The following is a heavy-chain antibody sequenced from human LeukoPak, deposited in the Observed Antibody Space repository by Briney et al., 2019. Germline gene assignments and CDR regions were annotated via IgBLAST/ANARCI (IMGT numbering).Heavy chain of an antibody. V-gene: IGHV1-69*06. D-gene: IGHD1-14*01. CDR3: ASTCRNQNWFDP. Sequence: ASVKVSCKASGGTFSSYAISWVRQAPGQGLEWMGGIIPIFGTANYAQKFQGRVTITADKSTSTAYMELNSLRSEDTAVYYCASTCRNQNWFDPWGQGTLVTVSS. CDR2: IIPIFGTA. J-gene: IGHJ5*02. CDR1: GGTFSSYA.